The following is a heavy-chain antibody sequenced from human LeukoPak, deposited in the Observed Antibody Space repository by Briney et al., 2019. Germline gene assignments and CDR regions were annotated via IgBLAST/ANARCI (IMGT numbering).Heavy chain of an antibody. J-gene: IGHJ4*02. CDR1: GFTFSSYS. Sequence: GGSLRLSCEASGFTFSSYSMNWVREAPGEGLEWGSSISSSSGYIYYADSVKGRFTISRDNAKNSLYLQMNSLRDEDTAIYYCARETTVIKKIDYWGQGTLVTVSS. CDR3: ARETTVIKKIDY. CDR2: ISSSSGYI. V-gene: IGHV3-21*01. D-gene: IGHD4-17*01.